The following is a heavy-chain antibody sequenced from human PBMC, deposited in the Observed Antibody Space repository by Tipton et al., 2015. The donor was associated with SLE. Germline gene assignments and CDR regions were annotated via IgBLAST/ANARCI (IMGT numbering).Heavy chain of an antibody. D-gene: IGHD2-15*01. V-gene: IGHV4-39*01. CDR3: ARGRGSTVVAATHRGWFDP. J-gene: IGHJ5*02. CDR1: GGSISSKTYY. Sequence: TLSLTCTVSGGSISSKTYYWGWIRQPPGKGLEWIGSIYYSGSTSYNPSLKSRVTISVDTSKNQFSLKLSSVTAADTAVYYCARGRGSTVVAATHRGWFDPWGQGTLVTVSS. CDR2: IYYSGST.